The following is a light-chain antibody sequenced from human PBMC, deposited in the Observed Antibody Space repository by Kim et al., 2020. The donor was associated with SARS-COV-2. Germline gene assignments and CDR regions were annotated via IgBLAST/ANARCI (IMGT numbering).Light chain of an antibody. V-gene: IGLV3-9*01. J-gene: IGLJ2*01. Sequence: SYELTQPLSVSVALGQTARITCGGTYIGTKNVHWYQQNPGQAPILVIFRDFNRPSGIPDRFSGSNSGNTATLTISRAQAGDEADYYCQVWDSSTVIFGGG. CDR1: YIGTKN. CDR2: RDF. CDR3: QVWDSSTVI.